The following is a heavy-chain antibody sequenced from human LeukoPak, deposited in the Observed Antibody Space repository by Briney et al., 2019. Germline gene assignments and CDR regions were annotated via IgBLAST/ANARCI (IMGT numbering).Heavy chain of an antibody. CDR3: ARDGYYDSSGYYSSLPDY. V-gene: IGHV3-66*01. CDR2: IYSGGST. CDR1: GFTVSSNY. J-gene: IGHJ4*02. D-gene: IGHD3-22*01. Sequence: PGGSLRLSCAASGFTVSSNYMSWVRQAPGKGLEWVSVIYSGGSTYYADSVKGRFTISRDNAKNSLYLQMNSLRAEDTAVYYCARDGYYDSSGYYSSLPDYWGQGTLVTVSS.